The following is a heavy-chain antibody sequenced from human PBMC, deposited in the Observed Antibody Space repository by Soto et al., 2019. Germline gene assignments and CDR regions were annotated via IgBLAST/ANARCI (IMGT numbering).Heavy chain of an antibody. CDR2: ISNSGDTV. Sequence: GGSLRLSCAASGFTFSSYSMNWVRQAPGKGLEWVSYISNSGDTVYYADSVKGRFTISRDNAKNSLYLQMNSLRAEDTAVYYCARPRGYSYGYSDYWGHGTLVTVSS. CDR3: ARPRGYSYGYSDY. V-gene: IGHV3-48*01. D-gene: IGHD5-18*01. CDR1: GFTFSSYS. J-gene: IGHJ4*01.